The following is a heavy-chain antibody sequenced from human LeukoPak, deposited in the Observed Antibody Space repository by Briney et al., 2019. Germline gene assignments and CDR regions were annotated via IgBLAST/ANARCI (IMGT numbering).Heavy chain of an antibody. V-gene: IGHV4-59*01. CDR2: IYYSGTT. D-gene: IGHD3-10*01. J-gene: IGHJ5*02. Sequence: SETLSLTCTVSGGSISSYYWSWIRQSPGKGLEWIGYIYYSGTTNYNPSLKSRVTISVDTSKNQFSLQLRSVTAADTAVYYCARDDYRGVTNFDPWGQGTLVTVSS. CDR3: ARDDYRGVTNFDP. CDR1: GGSISSYY.